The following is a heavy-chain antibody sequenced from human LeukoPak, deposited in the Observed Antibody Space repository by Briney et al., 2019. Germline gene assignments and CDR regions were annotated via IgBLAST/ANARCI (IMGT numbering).Heavy chain of an antibody. CDR2: IIPIFGTA. CDR3: ARPLKWLGDAFDI. CDR1: GYTFTGYY. Sequence: SVKVSCKASGYTFTGYYMHWVRQAPGQGLEWMGGIIPIFGTANYAQKFQGRVTITTDESTSTAYMELSSLRSEDTAVYYCARPLKWLGDAFDIWGQGTMVTVSS. D-gene: IGHD3-22*01. V-gene: IGHV1-69*05. J-gene: IGHJ3*02.